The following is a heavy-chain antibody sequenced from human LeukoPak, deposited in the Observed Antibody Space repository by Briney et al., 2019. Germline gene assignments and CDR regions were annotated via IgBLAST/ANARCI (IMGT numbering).Heavy chain of an antibody. Sequence: SVTVSCKASGGTFSSYAISWVRQAPGQGLEWMGGIIPIFGTADYAQKFQGRVTITADKSTSTAYMELSSLRSEDTAVYYCARDLNDYVWGSYPGYWGQGTLVTVSS. CDR3: ARDLNDYVWGSYPGY. V-gene: IGHV1-69*06. CDR1: GGTFSSYA. J-gene: IGHJ4*02. D-gene: IGHD3-16*02. CDR2: IIPIFGTA.